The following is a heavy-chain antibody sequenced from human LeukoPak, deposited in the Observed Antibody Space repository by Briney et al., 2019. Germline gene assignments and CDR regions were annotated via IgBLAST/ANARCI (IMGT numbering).Heavy chain of an antibody. J-gene: IGHJ4*02. CDR3: TTDSNYGRVVDY. Sequence: PGGSLRLSCTASGFTFSSYAMRWVRQAPGKGLEWVAVISYDGSNKYYADSVKGRFTISRDNSKNTLYLQMNSLKTEDTAVYYCTTDSNYGRVVDYWGQGTLVTVSS. V-gene: IGHV3-30-3*01. D-gene: IGHD4-4*01. CDR2: ISYDGSNK. CDR1: GFTFSSYA.